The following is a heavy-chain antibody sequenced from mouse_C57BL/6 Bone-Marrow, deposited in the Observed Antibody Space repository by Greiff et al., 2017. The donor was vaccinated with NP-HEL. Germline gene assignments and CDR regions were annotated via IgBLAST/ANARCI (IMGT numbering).Heavy chain of an antibody. J-gene: IGHJ3*01. CDR3: ARGWDPVAY. CDR1: GYTFTSYW. D-gene: IGHD4-1*01. Sequence: QVHVKQPGAELVKPGASVKLSCKASGYTFTSYWMHWVKQRPGQGLEWIGRIHPNSGSTNYNEKFKSKATLTVDKSSSTAYMQLSSLTSEDSAVYYCARGWDPVAYWGQGTLVTVSA. CDR2: IHPNSGST. V-gene: IGHV1-64*01.